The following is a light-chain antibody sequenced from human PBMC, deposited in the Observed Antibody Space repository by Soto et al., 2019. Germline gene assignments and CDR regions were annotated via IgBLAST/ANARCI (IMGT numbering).Light chain of an antibody. Sequence: QSALTQPASVSGSPGQSITISCTGTSSDVGGYNYVSWYQHHPGKAPKLMIYEVNNRPSGVSDRFSGSKSGYTASLTISGLQAEDDGDYYCSSYTSSDTLVFGGGTKL. CDR2: EVN. CDR3: SSYTSSDTLV. V-gene: IGLV2-14*01. CDR1: SSDVGGYNY. J-gene: IGLJ2*01.